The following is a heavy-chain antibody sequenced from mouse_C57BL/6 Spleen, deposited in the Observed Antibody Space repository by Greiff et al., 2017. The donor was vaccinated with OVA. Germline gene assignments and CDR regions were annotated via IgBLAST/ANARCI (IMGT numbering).Heavy chain of an antibody. V-gene: IGHV1-69*01. J-gene: IGHJ2*01. Sequence: QVQLQQPGAELVMPGASVKLSCKASGYTFTSYWMHWVKQRPGQGLEWIGEIDPSDSYTNYNQQFKGKSTLTVDKSSSTAYMQLSSLTSEDSAVDYCAGGHYGSSYGYWGQGTTLTVSS. CDR3: AGGHYGSSYGY. CDR1: GYTFTSYW. CDR2: IDPSDSYT. D-gene: IGHD1-1*01.